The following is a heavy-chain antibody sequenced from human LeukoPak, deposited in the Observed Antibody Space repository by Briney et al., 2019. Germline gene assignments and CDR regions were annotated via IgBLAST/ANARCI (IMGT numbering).Heavy chain of an antibody. CDR1: GFTFDDYA. D-gene: IGHD1-26*01. CDR3: ARVGATTGAYGY. V-gene: IGHV3-9*01. CDR2: ISWNSGSI. J-gene: IGHJ4*02. Sequence: PGRSLRLSCAASGFTFDDYAMHWVRQAPGKGLEWVSGISWNSGSIGYADSVKGRFTISRDNAKNSLYLQMNSLRAEDTALYYCARVGATTGAYGYWGQGTLVTVSS.